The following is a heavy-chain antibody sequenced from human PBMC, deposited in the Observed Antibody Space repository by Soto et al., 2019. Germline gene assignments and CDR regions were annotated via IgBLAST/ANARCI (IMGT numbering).Heavy chain of an antibody. Sequence: SETLSLTCAVYGGSFSGYYWSWIRQPPGKGLEWIGEINHSGSTNYNPSLKSRVTISVDTSKNQFSLKLSSVTAADTAVYYCARLHYYDSSGYPDYWGQGTLVTVSS. J-gene: IGHJ4*02. CDR2: INHSGST. CDR3: ARLHYYDSSGYPDY. V-gene: IGHV4-34*01. D-gene: IGHD3-22*01. CDR1: GGSFSGYY.